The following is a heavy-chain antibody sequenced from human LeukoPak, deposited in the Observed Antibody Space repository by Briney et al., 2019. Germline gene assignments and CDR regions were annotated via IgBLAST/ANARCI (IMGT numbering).Heavy chain of an antibody. CDR2: ITSRGTT. CDR1: GFTFSHYG. V-gene: IGHV3-69-1*01. Sequence: PGGSLRLSCAASGFTFSHYGMNWVRQAPGKGLEWVSGITSRGTTYYAESVKGRFTISRDNAKNSLYLQMNSLRAEDTAVYYCARISRPGYSGYDPFYYYYYMDVWGKGTTVTVSS. D-gene: IGHD5-12*01. CDR3: ARISRPGYSGYDPFYYYYYMDV. J-gene: IGHJ6*03.